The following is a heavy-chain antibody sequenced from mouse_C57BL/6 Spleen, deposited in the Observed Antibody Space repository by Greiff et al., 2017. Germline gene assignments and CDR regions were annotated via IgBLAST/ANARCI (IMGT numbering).Heavy chain of an antibody. V-gene: IGHV5-17*01. CDR1: GFTFSDYG. J-gene: IGHJ4*01. CDR2: ISSGSSTI. Sequence: EVMLVESGGGLVKPGGSLKLSCAASGFTFSDYGMHWVRQAPEKGLEWVAYISSGSSTIYYADTVKGRFTISRDNAKNTLFLQMTSLRSEDTAMXYCAKGYGNYVYAMDDWGQGTSVTVSS. CDR3: AKGYGNYVYAMDD. D-gene: IGHD2-1*01.